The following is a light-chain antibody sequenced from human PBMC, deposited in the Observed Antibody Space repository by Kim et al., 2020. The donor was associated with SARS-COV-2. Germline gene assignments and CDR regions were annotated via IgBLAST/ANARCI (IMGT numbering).Light chain of an antibody. CDR1: QSVSSSY. CDR2: GAS. V-gene: IGKV3-20*01. Sequence: EIVLTQSPGTLSLSPGERATLSCRASQSVSSSYLAWYQQKPGQAPRLLIYGASSRATGILDRFSGSGSGTDFTLTISRLEPEDFAVYYCQQYGISPRTFGQGTKVDIK. CDR3: QQYGISPRT. J-gene: IGKJ1*01.